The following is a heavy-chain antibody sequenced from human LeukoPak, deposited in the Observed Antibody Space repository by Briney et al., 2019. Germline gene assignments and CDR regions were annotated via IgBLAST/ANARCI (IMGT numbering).Heavy chain of an antibody. CDR1: GFTFSSYG. Sequence: PGGSLRLSCAASGFTFSSYGMHWVRQAPGKGLEWVAVIWYDGSNKIYADSVKGRFTISRDNSKNTLYLQMNSLRAEDTAVYYCAKERAAAIEGYFDYWGQGTLVTASS. D-gene: IGHD6-13*01. J-gene: IGHJ4*02. CDR2: IWYDGSNK. CDR3: AKERAAAIEGYFDY. V-gene: IGHV3-33*06.